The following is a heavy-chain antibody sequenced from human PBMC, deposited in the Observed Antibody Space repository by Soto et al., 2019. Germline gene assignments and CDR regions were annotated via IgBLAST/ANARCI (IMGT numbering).Heavy chain of an antibody. CDR3: VLSAMAGDYYYYGMDV. V-gene: IGHV1-18*01. Sequence: ASVKVSCKTSGYTFNSYGISWVRQAPGQGLEWMGWISVYRGNTNYAQKFQGRVTMTTDTSTSTAYMELTSLRFDDTAVYYCVLSAMAGDYYYYGMDVWGQGTTVTVSS. CDR2: ISVYRGNT. D-gene: IGHD6-19*01. CDR1: GYTFNSYG. J-gene: IGHJ6*02.